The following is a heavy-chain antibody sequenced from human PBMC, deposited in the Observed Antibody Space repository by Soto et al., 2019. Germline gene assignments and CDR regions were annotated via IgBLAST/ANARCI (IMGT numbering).Heavy chain of an antibody. CDR3: VRARHYYESSGFFDY. V-gene: IGHV1-18*04. D-gene: IGHD3-22*01. Sequence: ASVTVSCKASVYTFTNYGIMWVRQAPGQGLEWMGWISAHNGNTNYAQKLQGRVTMTTDTSTSTAYMELRSLRSDDTAVYYCVRARHYYESSGFFDYWGQGTLVTVSS. CDR2: ISAHNGNT. J-gene: IGHJ4*02. CDR1: VYTFTNYG.